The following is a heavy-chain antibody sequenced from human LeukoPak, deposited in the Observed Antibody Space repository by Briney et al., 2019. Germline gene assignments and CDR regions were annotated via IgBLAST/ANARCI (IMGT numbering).Heavy chain of an antibody. CDR2: ISSGVTTI. CDR1: GFTLSLFE. V-gene: IGHV3-48*03. J-gene: IGHJ4*02. D-gene: IGHD6-19*01. CDR3: ARDLRSGWFSY. Sequence: PGGSLRLSCAASGFTLSLFEMNWVRQAPGKGLEWISYISSGVTTIHYADSVKGRLTISRDNAKNSIYLQMNSLRVEDTGVYYCARDLRSGWFSYWGQGALVIVSS.